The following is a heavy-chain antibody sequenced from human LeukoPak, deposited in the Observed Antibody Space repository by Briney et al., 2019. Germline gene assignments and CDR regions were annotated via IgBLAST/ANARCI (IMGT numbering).Heavy chain of an antibody. CDR3: AKDLAPGGS. Sequence: GGSLRLSCAGSGFTFSTYAMSWVRQAPGKGLEWVSAISGSGGSTYYADSVKGRFTISRDNAKNTLYLQMNSLRVEDAAVYYCAKDLAPGGSWGQGTMVTVSS. D-gene: IGHD1-26*01. V-gene: IGHV3-23*01. J-gene: IGHJ3*01. CDR1: GFTFSTYA. CDR2: ISGSGGST.